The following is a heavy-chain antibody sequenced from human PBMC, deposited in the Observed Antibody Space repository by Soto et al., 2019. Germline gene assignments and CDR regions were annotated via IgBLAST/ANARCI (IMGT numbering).Heavy chain of an antibody. V-gene: IGHV1-46*01. J-gene: IGHJ5*02. CDR1: GYTFTSHY. Sequence: ASVKVSCKASGYTFTSHYMHWVRQAPGQGLEWMGIINPSGGSTSYAQKFQGRLTMTRDTSTSTVYMELSSLRSEDTAVYYCAGGIAARDSFDPWGQGTLVTVSS. CDR2: INPSGGST. CDR3: AGGIAARDSFDP. D-gene: IGHD6-13*01.